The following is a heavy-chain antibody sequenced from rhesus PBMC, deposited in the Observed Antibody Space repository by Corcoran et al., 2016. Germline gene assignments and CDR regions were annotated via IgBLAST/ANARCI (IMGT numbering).Heavy chain of an antibody. CDR1: GGSISSNW. D-gene: IGHD2-2*01. J-gene: IGHJ4*01. CDR2: ISGRGGDT. V-gene: IGHV4-173*01. CDR3: ARGGYCVSTSCSFDY. Sequence: QLQLQESGPGLVKPSETLSFTCAVSGGSISSNWWSWIRQSPGKGLEWIGRISGRGGDTNHNPSLRSRVTVSTDTSKNQFSLKPNSVTAADTAVYYCARGGYCVSTSCSFDYWGQGVLVTVSS.